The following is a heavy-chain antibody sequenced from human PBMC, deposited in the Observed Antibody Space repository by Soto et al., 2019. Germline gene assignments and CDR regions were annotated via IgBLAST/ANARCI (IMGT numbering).Heavy chain of an antibody. CDR3: ARGDDSGSHYRDYYYGLDV. D-gene: IGHD1-26*01. J-gene: IGHJ6*02. Sequence: SETLSLTCAVYGGSFRGYYWTWIRQPPGKGLEWIGEINRNGSANYNPSLKSRVTISVDTSKNQFSLNLHSVTAADTAVYYCARGDDSGSHYRDYYYGLDVWGQGITVTVSS. V-gene: IGHV4-34*01. CDR1: GGSFRGYY. CDR2: INRNGSA.